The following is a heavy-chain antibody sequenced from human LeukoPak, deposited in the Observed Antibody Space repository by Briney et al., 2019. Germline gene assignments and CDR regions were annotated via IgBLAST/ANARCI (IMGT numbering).Heavy chain of an antibody. CDR3: VRRGDGYNYDS. Sequence: ASVKVSCKASGYTFTGYYMHWVRQAPGQGLEWMGWINPNSGGTNYAQKFQGRVTMTRDTSITTVFMELSRLRSDDTAVYYCVRRGDGYNYDSWGQGTLVTVSS. V-gene: IGHV1-2*02. J-gene: IGHJ4*02. CDR1: GYTFTGYY. CDR2: INPNSGGT. D-gene: IGHD5-24*01.